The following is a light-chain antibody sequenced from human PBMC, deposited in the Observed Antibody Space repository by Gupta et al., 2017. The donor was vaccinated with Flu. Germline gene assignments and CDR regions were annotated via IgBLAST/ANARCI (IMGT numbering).Light chain of an antibody. CDR1: ALPKQY. J-gene: IGLJ3*02. CDR2: KDS. Sequence: YELTQPPSVSVSPGQTARITCSGDALPKQYAYWYQQKPGQAPVLVIYKDSERPSGIPGRFSGSSSGTTVTLTISGVQAEDEADYYCQSADSSGTWVFGGGTKLTVL. V-gene: IGLV3-25*02. CDR3: QSADSSGTWV.